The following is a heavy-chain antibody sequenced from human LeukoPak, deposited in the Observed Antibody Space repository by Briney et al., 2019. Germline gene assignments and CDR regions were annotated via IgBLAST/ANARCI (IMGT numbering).Heavy chain of an antibody. D-gene: IGHD4/OR15-4a*01. J-gene: IGHJ4*02. Sequence: GGSLRLSCAASGFTFSNAWMSWVRQAPGKGLEWVGRSKSKTDGGTTDYAAPVKGRFTISRDDSKNTLYLQMNSLKTEDTAVYYCTTASSRAKLGVLDYWGQGTLVTVSS. CDR1: GFTFSNAW. CDR2: SKSKTDGGTT. V-gene: IGHV3-15*01. CDR3: TTASSRAKLGVLDY.